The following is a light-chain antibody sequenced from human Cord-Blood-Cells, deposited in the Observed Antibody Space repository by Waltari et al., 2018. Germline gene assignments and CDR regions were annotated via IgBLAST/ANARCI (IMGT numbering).Light chain of an antibody. V-gene: IGLV2-14*01. Sequence: QSALTHPASVSGYPGKSITIRSTGTSSDVGGYNYFYWYQQHPGKAPKLMIYDVSKRPSGVSNRFSGSKSGNTASLTISGLQAEDEADYYCSSYTSSSTVVFGGGTKLTVL. CDR3: SSYTSSSTVV. J-gene: IGLJ2*01. CDR1: SSDVGGYNY. CDR2: DVS.